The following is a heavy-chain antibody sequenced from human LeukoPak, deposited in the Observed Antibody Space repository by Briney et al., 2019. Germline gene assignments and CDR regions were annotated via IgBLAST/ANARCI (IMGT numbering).Heavy chain of an antibody. CDR3: TREGAAEAKNFDY. Sequence: GASVKVSCKASGYTFPSYFMHWVRQAPGLGHEWMGIINPRRGSTRYAHNFQDRVVVTTDTSTSTVYMELSSLRSDDTAVYYCTREGAAEAKNFDYWGQGTLVTVSS. V-gene: IGHV1-46*01. D-gene: IGHD6-13*01. J-gene: IGHJ4*02. CDR2: INPRRGST. CDR1: GYTFPSYF.